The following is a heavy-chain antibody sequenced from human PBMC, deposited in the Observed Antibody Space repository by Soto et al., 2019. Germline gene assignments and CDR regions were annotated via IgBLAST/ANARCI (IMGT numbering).Heavy chain of an antibody. J-gene: IGHJ5*02. D-gene: IGHD5-12*01. Sequence: QVQLVQSGAEVKKPGSSVKVSCKASGGTFSNYAISWVRQAPGQGLEWMGGIIHIFGTANYAQKFKGRVTITADESTSTAYTELSSLRSEDTAIYYCAVGSVDIVPTGMKPFDPWGQGTLVTVSS. CDR2: IIHIFGTA. CDR1: GGTFSNYA. V-gene: IGHV1-69*12. CDR3: AVGSVDIVPTGMKPFDP.